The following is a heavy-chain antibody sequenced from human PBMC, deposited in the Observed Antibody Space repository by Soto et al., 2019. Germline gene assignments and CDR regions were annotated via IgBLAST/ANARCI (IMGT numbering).Heavy chain of an antibody. CDR1: GFTFSNYW. CDR2: INSDGSST. D-gene: IGHD2-8*02. V-gene: IGHV3-74*01. J-gene: IGHJ4*02. Sequence: GSLRLSCAASGFTFSNYWMHWVRQAPGKGLVWVSRINSDGSSTSHADSVKGRFTISRDNAMNTLYLQMNSLRAEDTAVYYCARDDGFYWFPDYWGQGTLVTVSS. CDR3: ARDDGFYWFPDY.